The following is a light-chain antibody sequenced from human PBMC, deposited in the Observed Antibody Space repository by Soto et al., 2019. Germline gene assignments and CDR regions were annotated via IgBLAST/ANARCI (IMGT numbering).Light chain of an antibody. J-gene: IGKJ1*01. CDR1: PSVSNS. CDR3: QQYVTSPWA. CDR2: GAS. V-gene: IGKV3-20*01. Sequence: VLTQSPGTLSLSPGERATLSCRASPSVSNSLAWYQHKPGQAPRLLIYGASNRATGIPDRFSGSGSGTDFTLTISRLEPEDFAVYYCQQYVTSPWAFGQGTKVDIK.